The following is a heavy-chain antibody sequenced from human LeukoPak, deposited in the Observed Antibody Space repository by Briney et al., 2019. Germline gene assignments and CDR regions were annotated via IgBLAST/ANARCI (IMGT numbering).Heavy chain of an antibody. J-gene: IGHJ4*02. V-gene: IGHV3-15*07. CDR1: GFTFSNAW. Sequence: WGSLRLSCAASGFTFSNAWMNWVRQAPGKGLEWVGRIKSKTDGGTADYAAPVKGRFTISRGDSKNTLYLQMNSLKTEDTAVYYCTTGMTAAGGHYWGQGTLVTVSS. CDR3: TTGMTAAGGHY. CDR2: IKSKTDGGTA. D-gene: IGHD6-13*01.